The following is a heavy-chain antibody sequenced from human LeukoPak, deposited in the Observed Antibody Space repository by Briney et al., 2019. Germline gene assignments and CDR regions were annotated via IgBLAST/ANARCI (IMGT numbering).Heavy chain of an antibody. CDR1: GFTLSTYW. CDR3: ARDKIVGATFFDY. Sequence: GGSLRLSCAASGFTLSTYWMSWVRQAPGKGLEWVANIKQDESEKYYVESVKGRFTISRDNAKNSLYLQMNSLRAEDTAVYYCARDKIVGATFFDYWGQGTLVTVSS. CDR2: IKQDESEK. J-gene: IGHJ4*02. V-gene: IGHV3-7*01. D-gene: IGHD1-26*01.